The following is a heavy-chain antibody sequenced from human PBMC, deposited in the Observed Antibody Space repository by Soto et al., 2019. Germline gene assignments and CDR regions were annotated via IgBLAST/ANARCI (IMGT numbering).Heavy chain of an antibody. D-gene: IGHD6-13*01. V-gene: IGHV3-48*02. CDR3: ARSSSNWAYYFDF. CDR1: GFTFSSYS. Sequence: EVHLVESGGGLVQPGGSLRLSCAASGFTFSSYSLNWVRQAPGKGLEWVSYITSSGTTVYYADSVRGRFTISRNNAKNSLYLQMNSLRDDDTAVYYCARSSSNWAYYFDFWGQGNLVTVSS. CDR2: ITSSGTTV. J-gene: IGHJ4*02.